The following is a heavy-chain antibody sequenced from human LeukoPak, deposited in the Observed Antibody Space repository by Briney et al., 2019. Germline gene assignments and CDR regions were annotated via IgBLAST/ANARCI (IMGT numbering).Heavy chain of an antibody. V-gene: IGHV3-23*01. D-gene: IGHD6-13*01. CDR3: AKGRASSSWYVYFDY. J-gene: IGHJ4*02. CDR2: ISGSGGST. Sequence: GGSLRLSCAASGFTFSSYAMSWVRQAPGKGLEWVSAISGSGGSTYYADSVKGRFTISRDNSKNTMYLQMNSLRAEDTAVYYCAKGRASSSWYVYFDYWGQGTLVTVSS. CDR1: GFTFSSYA.